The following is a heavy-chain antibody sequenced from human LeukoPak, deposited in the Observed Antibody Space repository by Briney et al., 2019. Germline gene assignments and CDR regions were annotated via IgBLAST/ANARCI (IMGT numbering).Heavy chain of an antibody. CDR2: IYYSGST. D-gene: IGHD3-22*01. J-gene: IGHJ3*02. Sequence: PSETLSLTCTVSGGSISTYYWSWIRQPPGKGLEWIGYIYYSGSTSYNPSLKSRVTISVDTSKNQFSLKLSSVTAADTAVYYCARDRSSGYYSDAFDIWGQGTMVTVSS. CDR1: GGSISTYY. CDR3: ARDRSSGYYSDAFDI. V-gene: IGHV4-59*01.